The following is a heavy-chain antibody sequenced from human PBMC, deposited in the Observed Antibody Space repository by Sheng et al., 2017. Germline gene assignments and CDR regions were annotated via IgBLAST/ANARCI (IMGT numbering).Heavy chain of an antibody. CDR1: GFTFSSHA. Sequence: QVQLVESGGGVVQPGRSLRLSCAGSGFTFSSHAMHWVRQAPGKGLEWVAVTSYDERSEYYADSVKGRFTISRDDDRNTLNLQMTGLRGEDSGVYYCARGRWLHSRSYYFDSWGQGTLVTSPQ. CDR2: TSYDERSE. D-gene: IGHD3-10*01. CDR3: ARGRWLHSRSYYFDS. J-gene: IGHJ4*02. V-gene: IGHV3-30*07.